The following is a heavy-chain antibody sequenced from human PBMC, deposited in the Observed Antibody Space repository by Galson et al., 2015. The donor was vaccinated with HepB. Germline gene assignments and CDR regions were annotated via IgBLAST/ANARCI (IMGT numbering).Heavy chain of an antibody. D-gene: IGHD2-21*02. Sequence: SLRLSCAASGFTFSSYAMSWVRQAPGEGLGWVSLFGGGGVNTNSADSVKGRLTISRDNSKNTLYLQMNSLKAEDRTVNYCAKAPFCGGDCYSPKSYWYFDLWGRGTLVTVSS. J-gene: IGHJ2*01. CDR2: FGGGGVNT. CDR3: AKAPFCGGDCYSPKSYWYFDL. V-gene: IGHV3-23*01. CDR1: GFTFSSYA.